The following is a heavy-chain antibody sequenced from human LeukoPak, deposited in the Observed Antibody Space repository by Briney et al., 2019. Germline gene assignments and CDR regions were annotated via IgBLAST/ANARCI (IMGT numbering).Heavy chain of an antibody. CDR3: AKDKAPGSWHTPSHF. CDR2: ISDSGDGT. Sequence: GGSLRLSCAASGFTFRTYAMSWVRQAPGKGLEWVSGISDSGDGTYYAEPVKGRFTISRDNSKNTVFLQMNSLRADDTAKYYCAKDKAPGSWHTPSHFWGQGTLVTVSS. D-gene: IGHD6-13*01. V-gene: IGHV3-23*01. CDR1: GFTFRTYA. J-gene: IGHJ4*02.